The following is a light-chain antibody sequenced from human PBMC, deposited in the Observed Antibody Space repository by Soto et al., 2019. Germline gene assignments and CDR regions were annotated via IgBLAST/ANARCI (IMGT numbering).Light chain of an antibody. CDR1: SSDVGGYKY. J-gene: IGLJ1*01. CDR2: EVS. Sequence: QSVLTQPPSASGSPGQSVTISCTGTSSDVGGYKYVSWYQQHPGKVPKLMIYEVSKRPSGVPDRFSGSKSGTTASLTVSVIQAEDAADYYCSSYAGSNTDYVFGTGTKVTVL. V-gene: IGLV2-8*01. CDR3: SSYAGSNTDYV.